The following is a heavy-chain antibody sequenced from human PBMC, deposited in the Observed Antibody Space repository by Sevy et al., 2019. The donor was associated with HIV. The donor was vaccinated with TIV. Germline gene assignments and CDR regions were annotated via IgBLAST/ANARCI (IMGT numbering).Heavy chain of an antibody. J-gene: IGHJ4*02. V-gene: IGHV3-15*01. CDR3: TTYYDSTGYYLYLDFDY. CDR2: IKSDGGTA. Sequence: GGSLRLSCAASESLVTNAWMSWVCQAPGKGLEWVGRIKSDGGTADYASHLKGRFTISRDASENMLYLQMHSLKSEDTAVYYCTTYYDSTGYYLYLDFDYWGQGTQVTVSS. D-gene: IGHD3-22*01. CDR1: ESLVTNAW.